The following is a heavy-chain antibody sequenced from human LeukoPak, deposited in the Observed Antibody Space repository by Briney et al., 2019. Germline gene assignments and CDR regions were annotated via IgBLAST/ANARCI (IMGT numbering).Heavy chain of an antibody. V-gene: IGHV5-51*01. CDR2: IYPGDSDT. D-gene: IGHD4-17*01. Sequence: NRGESLEISCKGSGYRFTGYWIGWVRQMPGKGLEWMWIIYPGDSDTRYSPSFQGQVTISADKSISTAYLQWSSLKASDTAMYYCARCYGDRYYYYGMHVWGKGTTVTVSS. CDR3: ARCYGDRYYYYGMHV. J-gene: IGHJ6*04. CDR1: GYRFTGYW.